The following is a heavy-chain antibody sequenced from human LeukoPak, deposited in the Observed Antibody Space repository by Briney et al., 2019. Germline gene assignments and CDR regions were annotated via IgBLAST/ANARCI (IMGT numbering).Heavy chain of an antibody. V-gene: IGHV1-69*05. Sequence: SVKVSCKASGGTLSSYAISWVRQAPGQGLEWMGRIIPIFGTANYAQKFQGRVTITTDESTSTAYMELSSLRSEDTAVYYCAGGMVVTAINLDYWGQGTLVTVSS. J-gene: IGHJ4*02. CDR2: IIPIFGTA. CDR1: GGTLSSYA. D-gene: IGHD2-21*02. CDR3: AGGMVVTAINLDY.